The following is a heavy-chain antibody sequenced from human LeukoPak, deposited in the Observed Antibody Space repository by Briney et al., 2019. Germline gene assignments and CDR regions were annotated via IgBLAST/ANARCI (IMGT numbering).Heavy chain of an antibody. V-gene: IGHV4-34*01. CDR2: INHSGRT. CDR3: ARGPWFGESNYCDY. Sequence: SETLSLTCTIYGGSFSNYYWSWIRQSPGKGLEWIGEINHSGRTNYNPSLKSRITISVDTSKNQFYLKLSSVTAADTAVYYCARGPWFGESNYCDYWGQGTLVTVSS. CDR1: GGSFSNYY. J-gene: IGHJ4*02. D-gene: IGHD3-10*01.